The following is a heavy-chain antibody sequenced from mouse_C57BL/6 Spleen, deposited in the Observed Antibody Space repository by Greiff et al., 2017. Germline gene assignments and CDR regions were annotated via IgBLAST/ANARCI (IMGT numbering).Heavy chain of an antibody. D-gene: IGHD1-1*01. CDR3: TREGITTVVGCMDY. Sequence: VHLVESGAELVRPGASVTLSCKASGYTFTDYEMHWVKQTPVHGLEWIGAIDPETGGTAYNQKFKGKAILTADKSSSTAYMELRSLTSEDSAVYYCTREGITTVVGCMDYWGQGTSVTVSS. V-gene: IGHV1-15*01. CDR2: IDPETGGT. J-gene: IGHJ4*01. CDR1: GYTFTDYE.